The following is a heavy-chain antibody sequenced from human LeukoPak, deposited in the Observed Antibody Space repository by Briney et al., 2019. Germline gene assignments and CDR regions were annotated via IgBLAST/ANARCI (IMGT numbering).Heavy chain of an antibody. J-gene: IGHJ6*03. CDR1: GFTFSSYG. D-gene: IGHD5-12*01. CDR2: IRYDGSNK. Sequence: GGTLRLSCAASGFTFSSYGMSWVRQAPGKGLEWVAFIRYDGSNKYYADSVKGRFTISRDNSKNTLYLQMKSLRAEDTAVYYCAKGGGYEAQYYYYYLDVWGKGTTVTVSS. CDR3: AKGGGYEAQYYYYYLDV. V-gene: IGHV3-30*02.